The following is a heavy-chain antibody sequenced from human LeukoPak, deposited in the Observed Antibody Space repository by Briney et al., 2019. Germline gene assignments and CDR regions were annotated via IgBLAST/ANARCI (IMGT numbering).Heavy chain of an antibody. D-gene: IGHD2-15*01. CDR2: ISYDGSNK. J-gene: IGHJ4*02. Sequence: PGRSLRLSCAASGFTFSSYGRHWVRQAPVKGLEWVAVISYDGSNKYYADSVKGRFTISRDNSKNTLYLQMNSLRAEDTAVYYCARTKGGFDYWGQGTLVTVSS. CDR3: ARTKGGFDY. CDR1: GFTFSSYG. V-gene: IGHV3-30*19.